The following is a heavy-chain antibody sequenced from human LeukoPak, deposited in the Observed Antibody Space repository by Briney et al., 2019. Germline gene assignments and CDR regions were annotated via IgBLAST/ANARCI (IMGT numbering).Heavy chain of an antibody. CDR1: GGTFSSYA. J-gene: IGHJ5*02. V-gene: IGHV1-69*05. CDR3: ARGLSGGSPPSDP. D-gene: IGHD2-15*01. Sequence: SVKVSCKASGGTFSSYAISWVRQAPGQGLERMGGIIPIFGTANYAQKFQGRVTITTDESTSTAYMELSSLRSEDTAVYYCARGLSGGSPPSDPWGQGTLVTVSS. CDR2: IIPIFGTA.